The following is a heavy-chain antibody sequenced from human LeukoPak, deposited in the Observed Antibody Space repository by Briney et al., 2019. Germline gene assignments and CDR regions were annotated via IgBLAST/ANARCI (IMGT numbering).Heavy chain of an antibody. V-gene: IGHV3-11*05. Sequence: KSGGSLRLSGAASVFTFSHYYMSWIRQAPGKGLEWVSYISSSSSYTNYADSVKGRFTISRDNAKNPLYLQMNSLRDEDTAVYYCARDEGSYRRFDYWGQGTLVTVSS. D-gene: IGHD3-16*02. CDR3: ARDEGSYRRFDY. CDR2: ISSSSSYT. CDR1: VFTFSHYY. J-gene: IGHJ4*02.